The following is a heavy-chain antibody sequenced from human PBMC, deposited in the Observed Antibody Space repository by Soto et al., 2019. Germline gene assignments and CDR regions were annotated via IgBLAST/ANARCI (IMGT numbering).Heavy chain of an antibody. V-gene: IGHV3-21*01. Sequence: PGGSLRLSCAASGFTFSSYSMNWVRQAPGKGLEWVSSISSSSSYIYYADSVKGRFTISRDNAKNSLYLQMNSLRAEDTAVYYCARDQGDIVATYYYGMDVWGQGTTVTVSS. D-gene: IGHD5-12*01. CDR1: GFTFSSYS. J-gene: IGHJ6*02. CDR2: ISSSSSYI. CDR3: ARDQGDIVATYYYGMDV.